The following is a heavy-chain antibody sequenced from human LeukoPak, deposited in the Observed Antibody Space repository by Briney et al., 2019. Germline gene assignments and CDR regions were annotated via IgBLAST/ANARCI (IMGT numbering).Heavy chain of an antibody. Sequence: GGSLRLSCAASGFTFRTAWMSWVRQAPGKGLEWVGRIKSKTDGGTTDYAAPVKGRFTISRDDSKNTLYLQMNSLKIEDTAVYYCSAERAAAGRFDSWGQGTLVTVSS. CDR3: SAERAAAGRFDS. CDR1: GFTFRTAW. D-gene: IGHD6-13*01. CDR2: IKSKTDGGTT. V-gene: IGHV3-15*01. J-gene: IGHJ4*02.